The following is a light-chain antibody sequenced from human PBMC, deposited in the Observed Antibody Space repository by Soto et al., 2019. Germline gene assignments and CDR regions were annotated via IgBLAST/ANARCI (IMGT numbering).Light chain of an antibody. CDR3: QQYGSSGT. Sequence: DIVITQSPAILSVSPGERATLSCRASQSVETFLAWFQHKAGQAPRLLIYGASNRATGIPDRFSGSGSGTDFTLTISRLEPEDFAVYYCQQYGSSGTFGQGTKVDIK. J-gene: IGKJ1*01. CDR1: QSVETF. CDR2: GAS. V-gene: IGKV3-20*01.